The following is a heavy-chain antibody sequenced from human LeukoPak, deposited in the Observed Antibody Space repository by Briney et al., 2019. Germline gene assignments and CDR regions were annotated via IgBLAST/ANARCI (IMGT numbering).Heavy chain of an antibody. V-gene: IGHV4-30-2*03. Sequence: TSQTLSLTCAVSGGSTSSGGYSWSWIRQPPGKGLEWIGYIYHSGSTYYNPSLKSRVTISVDTSKNQFSLKLSSVTAADTAVYYCARHEGEYYFDYWGQGTLVTVSS. J-gene: IGHJ4*02. CDR1: GGSTSSGGYS. CDR2: IYHSGST. CDR3: ARHEGEYYFDY.